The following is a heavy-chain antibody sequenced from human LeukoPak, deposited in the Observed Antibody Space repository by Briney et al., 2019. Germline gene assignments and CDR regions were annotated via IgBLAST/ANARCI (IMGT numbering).Heavy chain of an antibody. CDR2: RCDDGRD. J-gene: IGHJ1*01. V-gene: IGHV4-59*03. D-gene: IGHD4-11*01. CDR3: ARTTRVTPDGRAEYFED. CDR1: GVSISTSC. Sequence: SETLSLTCSVSGVSISTSCWSWIRQSPGRGLEWVGYRCDDGRDLYNPSLRSRVSRVTISVDASEKQFSLSLRSVTAADTAMYYCARTTRVTPDGRAEYFEDWGQGTLVIVSS.